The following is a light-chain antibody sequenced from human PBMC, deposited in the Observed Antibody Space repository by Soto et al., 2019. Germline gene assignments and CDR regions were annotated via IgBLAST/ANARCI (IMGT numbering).Light chain of an antibody. CDR1: QSISIW. CDR3: HQYDSYSWT. CDR2: KAS. J-gene: IGKJ1*01. Sequence: DIQMTQSPSTLSASVGDRVIITCRASQSISIWLAWYQQKPGKAPNLLIYKASRLESGVPSRFSGSGSGTEFTLTISSLQPDDFATYYCHQYDSYSWTFGQGTKVEIK. V-gene: IGKV1-5*03.